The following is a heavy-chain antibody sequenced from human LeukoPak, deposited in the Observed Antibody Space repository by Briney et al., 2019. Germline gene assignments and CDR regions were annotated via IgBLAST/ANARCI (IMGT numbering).Heavy chain of an antibody. CDR2: ISHDGSYK. V-gene: IGHV3-30*18. Sequence: GGSLRLSCAASGFTFSTYGMHWVRQAPGKGLEWVTFISHDGSYKYYADSVKGRSTISRDNSKNTVYLQMNSLRAEDTAVYYCAKGTLVTAYYFDYWGQGTLVTVSS. D-gene: IGHD3-16*01. J-gene: IGHJ4*02. CDR3: AKGTLVTAYYFDY. CDR1: GFTFSTYG.